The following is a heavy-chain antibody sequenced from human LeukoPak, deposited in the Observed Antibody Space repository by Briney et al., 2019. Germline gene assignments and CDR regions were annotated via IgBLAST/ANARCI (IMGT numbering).Heavy chain of an antibody. J-gene: IGHJ5*02. D-gene: IGHD6-19*01. CDR2: IYYSGST. V-gene: IGHV4-31*03. Sequence: PSETLSLTCTVSGGSISSGGYYWSWIRQHPGKGLEWIGYIYYSGSTYYNPSLKSRVTISVDTSKNQFSLKLSSVTAADTAVYYCARRYIASVAGTGRFDPWGQGTLVTVSS. CDR1: GGSISSGGYY. CDR3: ARRYIASVAGTGRFDP.